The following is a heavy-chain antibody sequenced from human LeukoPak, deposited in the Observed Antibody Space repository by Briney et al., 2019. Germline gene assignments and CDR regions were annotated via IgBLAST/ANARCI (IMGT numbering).Heavy chain of an antibody. CDR1: GFTFSSYS. V-gene: IGHV3-21*01. CDR2: ISSSSSYI. CDR3: ARDANPITIFGVVINNWFDP. J-gene: IGHJ5*02. D-gene: IGHD3-3*01. Sequence: GGSLRLSCAASGFTFSSYSMNWVRQAPGKGLEWVSSISSSSSYIYYADSVKGRFTISRDNAKNSLYLQMNSLRAEDTAVYYCARDANPITIFGVVINNWFDPWGQGTLVTVSS.